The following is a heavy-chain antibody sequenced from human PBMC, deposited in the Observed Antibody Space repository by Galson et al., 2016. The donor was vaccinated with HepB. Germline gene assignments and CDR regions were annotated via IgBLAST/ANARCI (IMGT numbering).Heavy chain of an antibody. CDR2: ITASDDD. D-gene: IGHD2-15*01. Sequence: SLRLSCAASGFIFSSYGMAWVRQAPGKGLEWVSGITASDDDYYADSVKGRFTISRDNSKKTLYLQMNSLRAEDTAVCYCAKMYCGGICYAAYFYGLDVWGQGTPVTVSS. CDR3: AKMYCGGICYAAYFYGLDV. V-gene: IGHV3-23*01. CDR1: GFIFSSYG. J-gene: IGHJ6*02.